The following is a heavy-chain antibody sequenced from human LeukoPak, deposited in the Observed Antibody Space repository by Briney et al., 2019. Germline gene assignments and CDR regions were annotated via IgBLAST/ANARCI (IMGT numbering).Heavy chain of an antibody. Sequence: PGGSLRLSCAASGFTFSSYAMSWVRQAPGKGLEWVSAISGSGGSTYYADSVKGRFTIPRDNSKNTLYLQMNSLRAEDTAVYYCAKDLGLWFGETLFDYWGQGTLVTVSS. CDR2: ISGSGGST. J-gene: IGHJ4*02. D-gene: IGHD3-10*01. CDR1: GFTFSSYA. V-gene: IGHV3-23*01. CDR3: AKDLGLWFGETLFDY.